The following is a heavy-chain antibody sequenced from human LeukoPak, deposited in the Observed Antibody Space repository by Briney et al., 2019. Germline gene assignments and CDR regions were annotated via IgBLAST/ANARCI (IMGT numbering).Heavy chain of an antibody. Sequence: GGSLRLSCAASGFTFSSYSMNWVRQAPGKGLQWVANIKQDGSEKQYVDSVKGRFTISRDNVKGSLYLQMDSLRVEDTALYYCAGGSGYLIEYWGQGTLVTVSS. V-gene: IGHV3-7*01. J-gene: IGHJ4*02. CDR1: GFTFSSYS. CDR3: AGGSGYLIEY. CDR2: IKQDGSEK. D-gene: IGHD3-22*01.